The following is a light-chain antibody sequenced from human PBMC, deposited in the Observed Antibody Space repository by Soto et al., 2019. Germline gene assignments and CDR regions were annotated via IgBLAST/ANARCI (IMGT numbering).Light chain of an antibody. CDR3: QQYGRSPWT. Sequence: EIVLTQSPGTLSLSPGERATLSCRASQTVNSNYLAWYQHRLGQPPRLLIHTATVRAAGIPEKFSGSGSGTDFTLTISRLEPEDFAVYHCQQYGRSPWTFGQGTKVEIK. J-gene: IGKJ1*01. V-gene: IGKV3-20*01. CDR2: TAT. CDR1: QTVNSNY.